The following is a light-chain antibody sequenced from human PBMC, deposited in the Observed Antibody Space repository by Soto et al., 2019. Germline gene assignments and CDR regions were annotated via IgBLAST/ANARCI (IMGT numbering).Light chain of an antibody. CDR2: LNSDGSH. CDR1: SGHSSSA. CDR3: QTWGSGIHVV. V-gene: IGLV4-69*01. J-gene: IGLJ2*01. Sequence: QLVLTQSPSASASLGASVTITCTLSSGHSSSAIAWHQQQPEKGPRYMLILNSDGSHSKGDGIPYRFSGSSSGAALSLTISRLQSEDEADYYCQTWGSGIHVVFGGGTKLTVL.